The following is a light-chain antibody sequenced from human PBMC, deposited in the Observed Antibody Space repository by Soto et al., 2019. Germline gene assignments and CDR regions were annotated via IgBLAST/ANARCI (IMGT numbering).Light chain of an antibody. J-gene: IGLJ1*01. Sequence: QSALTQPASVSGSPGQSITISCTGTSSDVGGYNYVSWYQQYPGKAPKVMIYDVTNRPSGVSNRFSGSRSGNTASLTISGLHAEDEADYYCCSFTTSSTYVFGTGTKVTVL. CDR1: SSDVGGYNY. V-gene: IGLV2-14*01. CDR3: CSFTTSSTYV. CDR2: DVT.